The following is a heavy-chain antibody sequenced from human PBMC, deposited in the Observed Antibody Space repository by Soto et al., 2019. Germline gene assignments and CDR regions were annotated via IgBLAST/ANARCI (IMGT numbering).Heavy chain of an antibody. D-gene: IGHD2-21*02. CDR1: GFSVGSSY. Sequence: EVQLVESGGGLVQPGGSLRLSCAASGFSVGSSYLYWVRQAPGRGLQWVSSIYVDGTTYYTDSVKGRFSISRDSSKNTLYLQMNSLGAEDTALYYCIKGKVGTDPNSLDPWGQGSLVTVSS. CDR2: IYVDGTT. CDR3: IKGKVGTDPNSLDP. V-gene: IGHV3-66*01. J-gene: IGHJ5*02.